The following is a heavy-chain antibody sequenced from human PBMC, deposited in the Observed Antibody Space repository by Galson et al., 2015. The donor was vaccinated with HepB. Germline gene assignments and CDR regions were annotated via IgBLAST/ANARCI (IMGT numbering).Heavy chain of an antibody. Sequence: SLRLSCAASGFTFSSYGMHWVRQAPGKGLEWVAVISYDGSNKYYADSVKGRFTISRDNSKNTLYLQMNSLRAEDTAVYYCAEEFLGRDTAMVTSGWGDYWGQGTLVTVSS. V-gene: IGHV3-30*18. CDR1: GFTFSSYG. CDR3: AEEFLGRDTAMVTSGWGDY. J-gene: IGHJ4*02. CDR2: ISYDGSNK. D-gene: IGHD5-18*01.